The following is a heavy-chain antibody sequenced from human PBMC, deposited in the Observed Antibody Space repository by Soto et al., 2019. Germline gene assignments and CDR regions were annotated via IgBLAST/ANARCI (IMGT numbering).Heavy chain of an antibody. CDR2: FSLSGTT. CDR1: GASITGTSY. D-gene: IGHD2-8*02. V-gene: IGHV4-4*07. J-gene: IGHJ4*02. CDR3: AGGMTPPGAPAWYYFDS. Sequence: SETLSLTCTVSGASITGTSYWSWIRQPAGKGLEWIGRFSLSGTTNYNPSLRSRVTMSADVSKNQFSLRLTSVTAADTALYYCAGGMTPPGAPAWYYFDSWGQGTLVTVSS.